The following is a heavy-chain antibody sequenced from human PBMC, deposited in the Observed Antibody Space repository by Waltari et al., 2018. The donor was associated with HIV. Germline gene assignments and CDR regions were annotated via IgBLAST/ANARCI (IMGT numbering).Heavy chain of an antibody. D-gene: IGHD1-26*01. CDR1: GFTFSNYW. J-gene: IGHJ4*02. CDR2: IKQDGSEK. V-gene: IGHV3-7*01. CDR3: TKEIGGSGSY. Sequence: EVQLVESGGGLVQPGGSLRLSCAASGFTFSNYWMTWVRQAPGKGLEWVANIKQDGSEKYYVDSVKGRFTISRDNAKNSLYLQMNSLRAEDTAVYYCTKEIGGSGSYWGQGTLVTVSS.